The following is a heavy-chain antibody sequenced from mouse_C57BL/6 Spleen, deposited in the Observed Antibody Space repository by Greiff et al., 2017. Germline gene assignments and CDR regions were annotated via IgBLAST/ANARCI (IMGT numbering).Heavy chain of an antibody. Sequence: EVKLMESEGGLVQPGSSMKLSCTASGFTFSDYYMAWVRQVPEKGLEWVANINYDGSSTYYLDSLKSRFIISRDNAKNILYLQMSSLKSEDTATYYCARVVPLDYFDYWGQGTTLTVSS. CDR2: INYDGSST. D-gene: IGHD1-1*02. CDR1: GFTFSDYY. CDR3: ARVVPLDYFDY. V-gene: IGHV5-16*01. J-gene: IGHJ2*01.